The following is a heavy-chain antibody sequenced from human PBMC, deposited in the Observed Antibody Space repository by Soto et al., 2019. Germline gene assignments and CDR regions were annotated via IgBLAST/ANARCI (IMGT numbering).Heavy chain of an antibody. J-gene: IGHJ6*02. CDR3: AREDLLGAAAYGMDV. D-gene: IGHD6-13*01. CDR2: IYYSGGT. V-gene: IGHV4-39*02. Sequence: PSETLSLTCTVSGGSISSSSYYWGWIRQPPGKGLEWIGSIYYSGGTYYNPSLKSRVTISVDTSKNQFSLKLSSVTAADTAVYYCAREDLLGAAAYGMDVWGQGTTVTVSS. CDR1: GGSISSSSYY.